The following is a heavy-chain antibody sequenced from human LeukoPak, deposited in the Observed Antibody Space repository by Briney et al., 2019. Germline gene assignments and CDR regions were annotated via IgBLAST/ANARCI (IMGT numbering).Heavy chain of an antibody. J-gene: IGHJ4*02. D-gene: IGHD6-19*01. CDR1: GFTFSSYW. V-gene: IGHV3-30*03. CDR2: ISFDGSNK. Sequence: GGSLRLSCAASGFTFSSYWMSWVRQAPGKGLEWVAVISFDGSNKYYADSVKGRFTISRDNSKNTLYLQMNSLRAEDTAVYYCARSGAYSSGWYFDYWGQGTLVTVSS. CDR3: ARSGAYSSGWYFDY.